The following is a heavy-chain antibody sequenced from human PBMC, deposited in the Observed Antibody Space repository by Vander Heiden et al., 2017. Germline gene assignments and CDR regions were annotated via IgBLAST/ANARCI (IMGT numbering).Heavy chain of an antibody. J-gene: IGHJ6*02. CDR2: ISYDGSNK. CDR1: GLTFSSYG. CDR3: AKHSSYYGMDV. V-gene: IGHV3-30*18. D-gene: IGHD6-6*01. Sequence: QVTLVDHGGGGVQPGRSLRPPCAASGLTFSSYGMHWVRQAPGKGLEWVAVISYDGSNKYYADSVKGRFTISRDNSKNTLYLQMNSLRAEDTAVYYCAKHSSYYGMDVWGQGTTVTVSS.